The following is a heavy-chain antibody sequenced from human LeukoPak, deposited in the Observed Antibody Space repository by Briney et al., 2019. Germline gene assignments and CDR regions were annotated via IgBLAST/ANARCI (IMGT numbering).Heavy chain of an antibody. J-gene: IGHJ6*03. D-gene: IGHD2-2*01. CDR1: GYSISSGYY. Sequence: SETLSLTCTVSGYSISSGYYWGWIRQPPGKGLEWIGEINHSGSTNYNPSLKSRVTISVDTSKNQFSLKLSSVTAADTAVYYCARLGVVVPATMRRFYHMDVWGKGTTVTISS. CDR2: INHSGST. V-gene: IGHV4-38-2*02. CDR3: ARLGVVVPATMRRFYHMDV.